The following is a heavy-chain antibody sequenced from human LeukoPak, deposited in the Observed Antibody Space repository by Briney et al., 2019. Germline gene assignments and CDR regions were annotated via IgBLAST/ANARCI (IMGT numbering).Heavy chain of an antibody. CDR3: ARAMSRSPFDGYMDV. D-gene: IGHD6-13*01. V-gene: IGHV3-30*02. CDR2: IRYDGSNK. Sequence: GGSLRLSCAASGFTFSSYGMHWVRQAPGKGLEWVAFIRYDGSNKYYADSVKGRFTISRDNSKNTLYLQMNSLRAEDTAVYYCARAMSRSPFDGYMDVWGKGTTVTVS. J-gene: IGHJ6*03. CDR1: GFTFSSYG.